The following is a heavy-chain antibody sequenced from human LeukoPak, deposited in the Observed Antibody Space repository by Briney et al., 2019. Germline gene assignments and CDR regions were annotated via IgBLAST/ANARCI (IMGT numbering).Heavy chain of an antibody. V-gene: IGHV3-21*01. CDR1: GFTFSSYS. J-gene: IGHJ4*02. CDR3: ARDGYSSSWYLN. Sequence: GSLRLSCAASGFTFSSYSMNWVRQAPGKGLEWVSSISSSSSYIYYADSVKGRFTISRDNAKNSLYLQMNSLRAEDTAVYYCARDGYSSSWYLNWGQGTLVTVSS. D-gene: IGHD6-13*01. CDR2: ISSSSSYI.